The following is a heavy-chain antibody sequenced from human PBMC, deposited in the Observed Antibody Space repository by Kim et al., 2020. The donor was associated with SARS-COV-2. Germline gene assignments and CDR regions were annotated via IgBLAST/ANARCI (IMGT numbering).Heavy chain of an antibody. J-gene: IGHJ4*02. Sequence: SETLSLTCTVSGASFSSSTYYWTWIRQHPGRGLEWMGYIYYSGTTYYNPSLQSRLTISVDASENQFSLQLTSVTAADTAVYYCALSTARRGGFYDYWGQG. CDR2: IYYSGTT. CDR3: ALSTARRGGFYDY. CDR1: GASFSSSTYY. D-gene: IGHD1-26*01. V-gene: IGHV4-31*03.